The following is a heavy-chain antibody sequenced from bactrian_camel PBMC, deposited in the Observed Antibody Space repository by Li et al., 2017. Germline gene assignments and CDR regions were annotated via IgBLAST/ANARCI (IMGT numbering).Heavy chain of an antibody. D-gene: IGHD6*01. J-gene: IGHJ4*01. CDR2: IGTDGAT. Sequence: VQLVESGGGLVQPGGSLRLSCTDPGFIFDGRDMGWYRQGPGKECELVSSIGTDGATYYADSVKGRFTISQDNAKNTLYLQLNSLKTEDTAMYYCAKGPAGWSDWGQGTQVTVS. CDR1: GFIFDGRD. V-gene: IGHV3S55*01. CDR3: AKGPAGWSD.